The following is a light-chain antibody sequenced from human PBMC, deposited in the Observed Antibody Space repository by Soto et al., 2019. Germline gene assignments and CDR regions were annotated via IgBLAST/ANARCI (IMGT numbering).Light chain of an antibody. CDR1: SSDVGGYKF. CDR2: EVS. J-gene: IGLJ3*02. CDR3: ISYEGSNKWV. V-gene: IGLV2-8*01. Sequence: QSALTQPPSASGSPGQSVTISCTGTSSDVGGYKFVSWYQQHPGKAPKLMVYEVSKRPSGVPDRFSGSKSGNTASLTVSGLQAEDEADYYCISYEGSNKWVFGGGTQLTVL.